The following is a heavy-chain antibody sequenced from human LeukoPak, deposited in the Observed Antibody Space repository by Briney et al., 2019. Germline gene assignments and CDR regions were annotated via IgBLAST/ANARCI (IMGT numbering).Heavy chain of an antibody. CDR1: GGSISSYY. CDR2: IYYSGST. J-gene: IGHJ2*01. D-gene: IGHD6-13*01. Sequence: SETLSLTCTVSGGSISSYYWSWIRQPPGKGLEWIGNIYYSGSTKYNPSLKSRVTISVDTSKNQFSLKLSSVTAADTAVYYCARDGVAAAGTLPSYWYFDLWGRGTRVTVSS. CDR3: ARDGVAAAGTLPSYWYFDL. V-gene: IGHV4-59*01.